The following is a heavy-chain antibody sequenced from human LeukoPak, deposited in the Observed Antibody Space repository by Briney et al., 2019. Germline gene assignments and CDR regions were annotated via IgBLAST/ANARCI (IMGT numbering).Heavy chain of an antibody. CDR2: ISYDGSNK. CDR1: GFTFTDYG. Sequence: GGSLRLSCAASGFTFTDYGMHWVRQAPGKGLEWVAVISYDGSNKYYADSVKGRFTISRDNSKNTLYLQMNSLRAEDSAVYYCAKDLSTVTTEADYYYYYGMDVWGQGTTVTVSS. D-gene: IGHD4-17*01. J-gene: IGHJ6*02. CDR3: AKDLSTVTTEADYYYYYGMDV. V-gene: IGHV3-30*18.